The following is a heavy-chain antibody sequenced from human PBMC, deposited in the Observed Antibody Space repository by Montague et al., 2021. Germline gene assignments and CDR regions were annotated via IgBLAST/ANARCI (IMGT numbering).Heavy chain of an antibody. CDR1: RSLINSDYY. Sequence: SETLSLTCTVSRSLINSDYYWGWIRQPPGKGLERMGSVSHGGRTYYNPSLKSRVTISVDTSSNHFSLKLSSVTAADTAMYYCARERDRYYYMDIWGKGTTITVSS. J-gene: IGHJ6*03. CDR2: VSHGGRT. CDR3: ARERDRYYYMDI. V-gene: IGHV4-38-2*02.